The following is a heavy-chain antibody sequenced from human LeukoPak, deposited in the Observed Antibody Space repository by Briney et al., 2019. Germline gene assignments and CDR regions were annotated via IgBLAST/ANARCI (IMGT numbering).Heavy chain of an antibody. J-gene: IGHJ6*03. CDR1: GGSISSGGYS. V-gene: IGHV4-30-4*07. D-gene: IGHD3-16*02. CDR3: ARVTSGGIYPNYYMDV. CDR2: IYDSGST. Sequence: SQTLSLTCVVSGGSISSGGYSWTWIRQPPGKGLEWIGYIYDSGSTYYNPSLKSRVTISVDTSKNQFSLKLSSVTAADTAVYYCARVTSGGIYPNYYMDVWGKGTTVTVSS.